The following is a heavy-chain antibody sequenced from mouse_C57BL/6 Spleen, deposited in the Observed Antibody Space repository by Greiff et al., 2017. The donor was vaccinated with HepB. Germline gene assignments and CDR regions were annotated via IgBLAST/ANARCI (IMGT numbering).Heavy chain of an antibody. Sequence: QVQLQQSGPELVKPGASVKISCKASGYAFSSSWMNWVKQRPGKGLEWIGRIYPGDGDTNYNGKFKGKATLTADKSSSTAYMQLSSLTSEDSAVYCCARSGTGPFDYWGQGTTLTVSS. CDR3: ARSGTGPFDY. V-gene: IGHV1-82*01. CDR1: GYAFSSSW. D-gene: IGHD4-1*01. J-gene: IGHJ2*01. CDR2: IYPGDGDT.